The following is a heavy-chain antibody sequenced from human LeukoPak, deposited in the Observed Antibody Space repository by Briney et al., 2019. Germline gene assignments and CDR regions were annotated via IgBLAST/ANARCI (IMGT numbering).Heavy chain of an antibody. V-gene: IGHV1-2*02. CDR3: ARQKWESSGWVEY. CDR2: INPNRGGT. CDR1: GFTFTSSA. D-gene: IGHD6-19*01. J-gene: IGHJ4*02. Sequence: ASVKVSCKASGFTFTSSAVQWVRQAPGQGLEWMGWINPNRGGTNYAQKFQGRVTMTRDTSITTAYMDLSRLTYDDTAVYYCARQKWESSGWVEYWGQGTLVTVSS.